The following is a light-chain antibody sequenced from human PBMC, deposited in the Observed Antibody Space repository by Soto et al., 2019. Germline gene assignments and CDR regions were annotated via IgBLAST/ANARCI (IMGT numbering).Light chain of an antibody. CDR1: QSVSSSY. J-gene: IGKJ5*01. CDR2: GAS. Sequence: EIVFTQSPCTLSLSPGERAILSCRASQSVSSSYLAWYRQKPGQAPSLLIYGASSRATGIPDRFSGSGSGTDFTLTIARLEPEDFAVYYCQQYGDSPRTFGQGTRLEIK. CDR3: QQYGDSPRT. V-gene: IGKV3-20*01.